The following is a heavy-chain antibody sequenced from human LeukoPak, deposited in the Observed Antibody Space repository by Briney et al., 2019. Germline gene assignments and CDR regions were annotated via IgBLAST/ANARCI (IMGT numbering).Heavy chain of an antibody. CDR1: GYSISSGYY. J-gene: IGHJ4*02. CDR3: ARDRGGAPDY. CDR2: IYSGST. Sequence: SETLSLTCTVSGYSISSGYYWGWIRQPPGKGPEWIGSIYSGSTYYNPSLKSRVTISVDTSKNQFSLKLSSVTAADTAVYYCARDRGGAPDYWGQGTLVTVSS. V-gene: IGHV4-38-2*02. D-gene: IGHD3-16*01.